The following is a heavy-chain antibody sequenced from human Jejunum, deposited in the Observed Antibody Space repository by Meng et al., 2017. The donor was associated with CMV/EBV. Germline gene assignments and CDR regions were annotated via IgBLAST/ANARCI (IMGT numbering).Heavy chain of an antibody. CDR1: GGSIRSRISS. V-gene: IGHV4-39*01. CDR3: ARRPYGINYFDY. J-gene: IGHJ4*02. Sequence: SGGSIRSRISSWGLGWIRQPPGKGVEWIGTIYYSGSTYYNPSLKSRVTISVDTPKNQFSLNLSSVTAADTAVYYCARRPYGINYFDYWGQGTLVTVSS. CDR2: IYYSGST. D-gene: IGHD4-17*01.